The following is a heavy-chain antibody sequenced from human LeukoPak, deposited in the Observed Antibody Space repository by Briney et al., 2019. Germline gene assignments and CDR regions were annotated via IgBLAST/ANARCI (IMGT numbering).Heavy chain of an antibody. D-gene: IGHD3-22*01. J-gene: IGHJ4*02. Sequence: SETLSLTCTVSGGSISNYYWSWIRQTPGKGLEWFGYIYLTGSTNYNPSLKSRVTISVDTSKNQFSLRLSSVTAADTAVYYCAGGGDSGGYYYPMFDYWGQGTLVTVSS. CDR3: AGGGDSGGYYYPMFDY. V-gene: IGHV4-59*01. CDR2: IYLTGST. CDR1: GGSISNYY.